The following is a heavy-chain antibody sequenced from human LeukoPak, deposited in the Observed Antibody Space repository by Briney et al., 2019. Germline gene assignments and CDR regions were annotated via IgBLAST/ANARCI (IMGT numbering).Heavy chain of an antibody. V-gene: IGHV4-39*01. D-gene: IGHD3-22*01. Sequence: PSETLSLTCTVSGDSIRGYYWNWIRQPPGKGLEWIGSIYYSGSTYYNPSLKSRVTISVDTSKNQFSLKLSSVTAADTAVYYCARRGYDSSGQFDDWGQGTLVTVSS. J-gene: IGHJ4*02. CDR1: GDSIRGYY. CDR2: IYYSGST. CDR3: ARRGYDSSGQFDD.